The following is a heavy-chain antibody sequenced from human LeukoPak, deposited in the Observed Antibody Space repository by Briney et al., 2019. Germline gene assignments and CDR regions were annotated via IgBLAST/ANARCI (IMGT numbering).Heavy chain of an antibody. D-gene: IGHD2-2*01. CDR3: AGKHCSGTSCYGEFDY. CDR2: TYYSGST. CDR1: GGSINSGDYY. Sequence: SQTLSFTCSVSGGSINSGDYYWSWIRQHPGKGLEWIGYTYYSGSTYYNPSLKGRVTISLDTSKNQFSLKLYSVTAADTAVYYCAGKHCSGTSCYGEFDYWGQGTLVTVSS. V-gene: IGHV4-31*03. J-gene: IGHJ4*02.